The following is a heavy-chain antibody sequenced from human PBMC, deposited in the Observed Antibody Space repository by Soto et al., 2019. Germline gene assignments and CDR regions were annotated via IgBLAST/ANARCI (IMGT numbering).Heavy chain of an antibody. Sequence: GASVKVSCKASGYTFTSYGIGWVRQAPGQGLEWMGWISAYNGNTNYAQKLQGRVTMTTDTSTSTAYMELRSLRSDDTAVYYCAREILAAAGTTAIDYWGQGTLVTVSS. CDR1: GYTFTSYG. V-gene: IGHV1-18*01. CDR3: AREILAAAGTTAIDY. J-gene: IGHJ4*02. CDR2: ISAYNGNT. D-gene: IGHD6-13*01.